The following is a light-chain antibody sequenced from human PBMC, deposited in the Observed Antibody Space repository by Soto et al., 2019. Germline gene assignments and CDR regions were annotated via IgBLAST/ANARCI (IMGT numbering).Light chain of an antibody. Sequence: QSGLTQPGSGSGSPGQSVTISCTGTKNEIGLYDFVSWYQHHPGKAPRLIIYEVVQRPSGVPDRFSGSKSGKTASLTVSGLQAADEADYFCKSYAGSNSYVFGSGTKVTVL. J-gene: IGLJ1*01. CDR3: KSYAGSNSYV. V-gene: IGLV2-8*01. CDR2: EVV. CDR1: KNEIGLYDF.